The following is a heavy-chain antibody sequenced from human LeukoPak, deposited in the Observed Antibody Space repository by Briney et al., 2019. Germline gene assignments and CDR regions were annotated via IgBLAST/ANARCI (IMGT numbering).Heavy chain of an antibody. CDR3: AKDSAYYYDSSGYPDY. CDR2: ISGSGGST. D-gene: IGHD3-22*01. V-gene: IGHV3-23*01. Sequence: GGSLRLSCAASGFTFSSYAMSWVRQAPGKGLEWVSAISGSGGSTYYADSVKGRFTISRDNSKNTLYLQMNSLRAGDTAVYYCAKDSAYYYDSSGYPDYWGQGTLVTVSS. J-gene: IGHJ4*02. CDR1: GFTFSSYA.